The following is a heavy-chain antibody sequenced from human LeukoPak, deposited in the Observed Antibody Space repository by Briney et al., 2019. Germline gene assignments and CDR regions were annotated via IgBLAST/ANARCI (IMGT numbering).Heavy chain of an antibody. CDR2: INHSGST. D-gene: IGHD2-2*01. Sequence: SETLSLTCAVYGGSLSGYYWRWIRPPPGKGREWIGEINHSGSTNYNPSLKSRVTIPVDTSKNQFSLKLSSVTAADTAVYYCARGLLGYCSSTSCGGCWFDPWGQGTLVTVSS. CDR3: ARGLLGYCSSTSCGGCWFDP. CDR1: GGSLSGYY. J-gene: IGHJ5*02. V-gene: IGHV4-34*01.